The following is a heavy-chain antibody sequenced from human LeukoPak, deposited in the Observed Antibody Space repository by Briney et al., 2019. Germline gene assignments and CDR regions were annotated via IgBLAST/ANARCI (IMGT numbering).Heavy chain of an antibody. J-gene: IGHJ3*02. CDR1: GGSFSNYY. D-gene: IGHD3-10*01. CDR2: INHSGST. Sequence: SETLSLTCAVYGGSFSNYYWSWIRQPPGKGLEWIGEINHSGSTNYNPSLKSRVTISVDTSKNQFSLKLSSVTAADTAVYYCARDRGVRVFDIWGQGTMVTVSS. V-gene: IGHV4-34*01. CDR3: ARDRGVRVFDI.